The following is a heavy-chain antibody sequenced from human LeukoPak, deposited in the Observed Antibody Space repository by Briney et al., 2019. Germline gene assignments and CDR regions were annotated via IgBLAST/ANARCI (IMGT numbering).Heavy chain of an antibody. CDR1: GYSFTSYW. V-gene: IGHV5-51*01. Sequence: GESLKISCKGSGYSFTSYWIGWVRQMPGKGLEWMGIIYPGGSDTSYSPSFQGQVTISADKSISTAYLQWSSLKASDTAMYYCARRTFYDSSGYYYFDYWGQGTLVTVSS. J-gene: IGHJ4*02. CDR3: ARRTFYDSSGYYYFDY. CDR2: IYPGGSDT. D-gene: IGHD3-22*01.